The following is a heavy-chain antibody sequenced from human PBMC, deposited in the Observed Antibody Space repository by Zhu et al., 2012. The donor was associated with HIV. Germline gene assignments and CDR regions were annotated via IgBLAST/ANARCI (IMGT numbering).Heavy chain of an antibody. J-gene: IGHJ6*03. D-gene: IGHD2-15*01. CDR2: INWNGGST. CDR3: AREKVYCSGGSCYLGYYYYYMDV. CDR1: GFTFDDYG. Sequence: EVQLVESGGGVVRPGGSLRLSCAASGFTFDDYGMSWVRQAPGKGLEWVSGINWNGGSTGYADSVKGRFTISRDNAKNSLYLQMNSLRAEDTALYYCAREKVYCSGGSCYLGYYYYYMDVVGTNGDQRSPSP. V-gene: IGHV3-20*04.